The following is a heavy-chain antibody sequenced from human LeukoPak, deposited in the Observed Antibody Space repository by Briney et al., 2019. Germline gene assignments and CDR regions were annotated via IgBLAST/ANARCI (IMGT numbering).Heavy chain of an antibody. CDR2: VIGSGGRT. V-gene: IGHV3-23*01. CDR1: GFTFSSYV. J-gene: IGHJ4*02. CDR3: ANGDSGSLLPFDC. D-gene: IGHD3-10*01. Sequence: PGGSLRLSCAASGFTFSSYVMSWVRQAPGKGLEWVSTVIGSGGRTYHADSVKGRFTISRDNSKNTLYLQMNSLRAEDTAIYYCANGDSGSLLPFDCWGQGTLVTVSS.